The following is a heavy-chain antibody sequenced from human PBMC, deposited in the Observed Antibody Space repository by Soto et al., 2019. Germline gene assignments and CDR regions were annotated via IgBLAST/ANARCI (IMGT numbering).Heavy chain of an antibody. CDR2: IYYSGST. D-gene: IGHD4-4*01. CDR1: GGSISSGDYY. J-gene: IGHJ5*02. Sequence: SETLSLTCTVSGGSISSGDYYWSWIRQPPGKGLEWIGCIYYSGSTYYNPSLKSRVTISVDTSKNQFSLKLSSVTAADTAVYYCARGNGWDFSKWFDPWGQGTLVTVS. V-gene: IGHV4-30-4*01. CDR3: ARGNGWDFSKWFDP.